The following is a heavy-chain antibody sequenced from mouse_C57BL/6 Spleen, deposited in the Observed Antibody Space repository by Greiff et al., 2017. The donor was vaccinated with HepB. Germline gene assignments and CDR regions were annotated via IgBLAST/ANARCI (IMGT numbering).Heavy chain of an antibody. CDR1: GYSITSGYY. CDR2: ISYDGSN. D-gene: IGHD2-2*01. CDR3: AKDRVTTAMDY. V-gene: IGHV3-6*01. Sequence: EVQLQQSGPGLVKPSQSLSLTCSVTGYSITSGYYWNWIRQFPGNKLEWMGYISYDGSNNYNPSLKNRISITRDTSKNKFFLKLNSVTTEDTATYYCAKDRVTTAMDYWGQGTSVTVSS. J-gene: IGHJ4*01.